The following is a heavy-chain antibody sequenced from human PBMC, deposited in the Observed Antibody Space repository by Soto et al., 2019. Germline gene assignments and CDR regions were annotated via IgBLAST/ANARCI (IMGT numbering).Heavy chain of an antibody. V-gene: IGHV4-34*01. J-gene: IGHJ4*02. CDR1: GGSFSGYY. D-gene: IGHD3-22*01. Sequence: SETLSLTCAVYGGSFSGYYWSWIRQPPGKGLEWIGEINHSGSTNYNPSLTSRVTISVDTSKNQFSLKLSSVTAADTAVYYCASKRQGYYFFDYWGQGTLVTVSS. CDR2: INHSGST. CDR3: ASKRQGYYFFDY.